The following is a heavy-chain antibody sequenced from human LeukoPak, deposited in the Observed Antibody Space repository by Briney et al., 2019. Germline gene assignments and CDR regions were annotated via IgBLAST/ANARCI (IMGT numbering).Heavy chain of an antibody. CDR1: GGSFSGYY. V-gene: IGHV4-34*01. Sequence: SETLSLTCAVYGGSFSGYYWSWLRQPPGKGLEWIGEINHSGCTNYNPSLKSRVTISVDTSKNQFSLKLSSVTAADTAVYYCRIADNWFDPWGQGTLVTVSS. CDR2: INHSGCT. J-gene: IGHJ5*02. D-gene: IGHD6-13*01. CDR3: RIADNWFDP.